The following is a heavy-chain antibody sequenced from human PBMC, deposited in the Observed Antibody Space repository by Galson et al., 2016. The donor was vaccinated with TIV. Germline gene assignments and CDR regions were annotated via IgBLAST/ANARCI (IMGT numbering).Heavy chain of an antibody. D-gene: IGHD2-15*01. CDR1: GFSFSDYA. J-gene: IGHJ4*02. CDR3: ARDKASGIGVVADY. V-gene: IGHV3-30-3*01. Sequence: SLRLSCAASGFSFSDYAIHWVRQAPGKGLECVAVISYDGTNKFYADSVKGRFTISRDNSNSTLYLQMKSLRPEDTAVYYCARDKASGIGVVADYWGQGTLVTVSS. CDR2: ISYDGTNK.